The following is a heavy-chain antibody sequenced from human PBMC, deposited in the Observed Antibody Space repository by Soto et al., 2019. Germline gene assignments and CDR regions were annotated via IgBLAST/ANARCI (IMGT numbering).Heavy chain of an antibody. V-gene: IGHV3-74*01. CDR1: GFTFSSYW. Sequence: GGSLRLSCAASGFTFSSYWMHWVRQAPGKGLVWVSRINSDGSSTSYADSVKGRFTISRDNAKNTLYLQMNSLRAEDTVVYYCERDQPTGYFMGVYYYGMDVWGQGTTVTVSS. D-gene: IGHD3-9*01. CDR2: INSDGSST. J-gene: IGHJ6*02. CDR3: ERDQPTGYFMGVYYYGMDV.